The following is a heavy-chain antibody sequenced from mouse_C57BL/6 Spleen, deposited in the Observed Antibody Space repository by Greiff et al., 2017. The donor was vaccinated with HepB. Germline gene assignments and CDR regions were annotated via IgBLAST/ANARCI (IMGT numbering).Heavy chain of an antibody. CDR3: ARGAGTFDY. D-gene: IGHD4-1*01. Sequence: QVQLKESGPELVKPGASVKISCKASGYSFTSYYIHWVKQRPGQGLEWIGWIYPGSGNTKYNEKFKGKATLTADTSSSTAYMQLSSLTSEDSAVYYCARGAGTFDYWGQGTTLTVSS. CDR2: IYPGSGNT. CDR1: GYSFTSYY. J-gene: IGHJ2*01. V-gene: IGHV1-66*01.